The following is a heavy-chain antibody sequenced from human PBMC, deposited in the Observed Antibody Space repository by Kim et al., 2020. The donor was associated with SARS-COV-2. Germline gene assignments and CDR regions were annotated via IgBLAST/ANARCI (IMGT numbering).Heavy chain of an antibody. Sequence: GGSLRLSCAASGFTFSSYSMNWVRQAPGKGLEWVSSISSSSSYIYYADSVKRRFTISRDNAKNSLYLQMNSLRAEDTAVYYCAIDGWGSGSYPGTYWGQGTLVTV. D-gene: IGHD3-10*01. J-gene: IGHJ4*02. CDR1: GFTFSSYS. V-gene: IGHV3-21*01. CDR3: AIDGWGSGSYPGTY. CDR2: ISSSSSYI.